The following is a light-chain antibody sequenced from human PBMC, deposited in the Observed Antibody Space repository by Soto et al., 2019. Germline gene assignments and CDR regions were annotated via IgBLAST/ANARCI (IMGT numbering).Light chain of an antibody. CDR3: QQRSNWPPYT. CDR2: DAS. J-gene: IGKJ2*01. CDR1: QSVSSY. V-gene: IGKV3-11*01. Sequence: EIVLTQSPATLSLSPGEGATLSCRANQSVSSYLAWYQQKPGQAPRLLIYDASNRATGIPARFSGSGSGTDFTLTISSLEPEDFAVYYCQQRSNWPPYTFGQGTKLEIK.